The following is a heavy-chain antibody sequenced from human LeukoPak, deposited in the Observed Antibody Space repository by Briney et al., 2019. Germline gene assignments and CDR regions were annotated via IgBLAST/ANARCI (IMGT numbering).Heavy chain of an antibody. CDR3: ARADEQLVIDY. CDR2: IYYSGST. Sequence: SETLSLTCTVSGGSVSSSSYYWGWIRQPPGKGLEWIGSIYYSGSTYYNPSLKSRVTISIDMSKNQFSLKLSSVTAADTAVYYCARADEQLVIDYWGQGTLVTVSS. V-gene: IGHV4-39*01. J-gene: IGHJ4*02. D-gene: IGHD6-13*01. CDR1: GGSVSSSSYY.